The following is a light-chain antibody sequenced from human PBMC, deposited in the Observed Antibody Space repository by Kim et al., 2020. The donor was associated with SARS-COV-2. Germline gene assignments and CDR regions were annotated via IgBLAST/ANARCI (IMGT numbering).Light chain of an antibody. CDR2: RAS. V-gene: IGKV3-15*01. J-gene: IGKJ1*01. CDR3: HQYNDWPRT. CDR1: QSLSSN. Sequence: EIEMTQSPATLSVSPGERATLSCRASQSLSSNLAWYQQKPGQAPRLLIYRASTRATAIPARFSGSGSGTDFTLTISSLQSEDFVVYYCHQYNDWPRTFGQGTKVDIK.